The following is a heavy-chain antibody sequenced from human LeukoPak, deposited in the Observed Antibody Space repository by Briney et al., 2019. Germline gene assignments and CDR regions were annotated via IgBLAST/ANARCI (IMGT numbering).Heavy chain of an antibody. D-gene: IGHD3-3*01. CDR2: ISGITNFT. V-gene: IGHV3-21*06. Sequence: GGSLRLSCPASGFTFSDYSMSWVRQAPGKGLEWVSSISGITNFTYYADSMKGRFTISRDNAENLLYLQMNSLRAEDTAVYYCARDLYDFWSGYYPMGYWGQGTLVTVSS. J-gene: IGHJ4*02. CDR3: ARDLYDFWSGYYPMGY. CDR1: GFTFSDYS.